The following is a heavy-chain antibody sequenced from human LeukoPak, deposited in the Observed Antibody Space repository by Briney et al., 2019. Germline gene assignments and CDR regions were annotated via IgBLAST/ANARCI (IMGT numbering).Heavy chain of an antibody. CDR1: VFPFRSYA. Sequence: GGSLRLSCGASVFPFRSYAMHWVRQAPGKGVEGVAVILYDVSNKYHADSVKGRFSISRDNSKNTPYLQMNSLRAEDTAVYYCAREKYSSSEDYFDYWGQGTLGTVSS. CDR3: AREKYSSSEDYFDY. J-gene: IGHJ4*02. D-gene: IGHD6-13*01. V-gene: IGHV3-30*04. CDR2: ILYDVSNK.